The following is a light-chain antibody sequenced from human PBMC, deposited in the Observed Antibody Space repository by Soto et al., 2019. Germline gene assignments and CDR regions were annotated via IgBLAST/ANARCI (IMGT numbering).Light chain of an antibody. CDR3: QQLNSYPPLT. Sequence: DIQWTQSPSVLSASVGYRFTMTCRASQGISSYLAWYQQKPGKAPTLLIYAASTLQSGVPSRFSGSGSGTEFTLTISSLQPEDFATYYCQQLNSYPPLTFGGGTKVDI. J-gene: IGKJ4*01. CDR2: AAS. CDR1: QGISSY. V-gene: IGKV1-9*01.